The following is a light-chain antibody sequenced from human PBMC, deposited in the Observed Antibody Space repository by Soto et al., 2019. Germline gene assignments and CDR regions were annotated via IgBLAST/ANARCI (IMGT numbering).Light chain of an antibody. Sequence: IVFTQSPGNLSLSPGAPAPLPCMASQSVSAYLAGYQQKPGQAPRLLIYDASNRATGIPARFSGSGSGKDFTRTISSLEPEDFAVYYCQQRSNWPPSITFGQGTRLEIK. V-gene: IGKV3-11*01. J-gene: IGKJ5*01. CDR1: QSVSAY. CDR2: DAS. CDR3: QQRSNWPPSIT.